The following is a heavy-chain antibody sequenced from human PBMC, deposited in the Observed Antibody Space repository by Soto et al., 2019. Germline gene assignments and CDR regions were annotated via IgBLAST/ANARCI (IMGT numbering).Heavy chain of an antibody. Sequence: ASETLSLTCAVYGGSFSGYYWSWIRQPPGKGLEWIGEINHSGSTNYNPSLKSRVTISVDTSKNQFSLKLSSVTAADTAVYYCARRKMTTVTTVDYWGQGTLVTVSS. J-gene: IGHJ4*02. D-gene: IGHD4-17*01. CDR3: ARRKMTTVTTVDY. CDR1: GGSFSGYY. V-gene: IGHV4-34*01. CDR2: INHSGST.